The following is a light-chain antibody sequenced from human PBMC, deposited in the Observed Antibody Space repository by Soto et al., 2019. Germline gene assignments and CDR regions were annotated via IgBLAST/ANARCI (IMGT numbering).Light chain of an antibody. V-gene: IGKV3-20*01. J-gene: IGKJ2*01. CDR1: QTIGNIF. CDR2: GAS. Sequence: EIVLTQSPGTLSLSPGETATLSCRASQTIGNIFLFWYQQKPGQAPRLLIYGASSRATGIPDRFSGSGSGTDFTLTITRLETEDFAVYYCHQYSSAPYTFGQGTNLEIK. CDR3: HQYSSAPYT.